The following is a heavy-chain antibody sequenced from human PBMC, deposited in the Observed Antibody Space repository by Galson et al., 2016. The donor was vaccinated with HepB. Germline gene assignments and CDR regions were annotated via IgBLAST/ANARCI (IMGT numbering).Heavy chain of an antibody. V-gene: IGHV3-64*02. D-gene: IGHD1-14*01. CDR1: GFTFSNYA. J-gene: IGHJ4*02. CDR2: ISSNGGST. Sequence: SLRLSCAASGFTFSNYAMHWVRQAPGKGLEYVSGISSNGGSTYYADSVKGRFIISRDNSKNTVHLQMGSLRTEDMAVYYCGRARPPDLWGQGTLVTVSS. CDR3: GRARPPDL.